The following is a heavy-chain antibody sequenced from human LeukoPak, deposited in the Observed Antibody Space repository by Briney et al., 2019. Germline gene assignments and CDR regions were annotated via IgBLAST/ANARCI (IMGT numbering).Heavy chain of an antibody. D-gene: IGHD2-21*02. CDR2: ISSSGSTI. CDR1: GFTFSDYY. V-gene: IGHV3-11*01. J-gene: IGHJ3*02. CDR3: ARRVVTAIRDAFDI. Sequence: PEGSLRLSCAASGFTFSDYYMTWIRQAPGKGLEWVSYISSSGSTIYYADSVKGRFTISRDNAKNSLYLQMNSLRAEDTAVYYCARRVVTAIRDAFDIWGQGTMVTVSS.